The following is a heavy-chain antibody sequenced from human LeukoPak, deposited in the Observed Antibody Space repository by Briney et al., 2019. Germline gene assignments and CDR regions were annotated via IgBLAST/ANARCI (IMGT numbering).Heavy chain of an antibody. CDR2: ISGSGGST. V-gene: IGHV3-23*01. CDR1: GFTFSSYE. Sequence: PGGSLRLSCAASGFTFSSYEMNWVRQAPGKGLEWVSAISGSGGSTYYADSVKGRFTISRDNSKNTLYLQMNSLRAEDTAVYYCAKPFDYDILTGSRTPFDYWGQGTLVTVSS. D-gene: IGHD3-9*01. J-gene: IGHJ4*02. CDR3: AKPFDYDILTGSRTPFDY.